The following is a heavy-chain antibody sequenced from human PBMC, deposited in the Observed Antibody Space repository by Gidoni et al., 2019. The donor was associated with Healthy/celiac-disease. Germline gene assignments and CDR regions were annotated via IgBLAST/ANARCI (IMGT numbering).Heavy chain of an antibody. CDR1: GGSISSYY. V-gene: IGHV4-59*01. D-gene: IGHD3-10*01. Sequence: QVQLQESGPGLVKPSETLSLTCTVSGGSISSYYWSWIRQPPGKGLEWIGYIYYSGSTNYNPSLKSRVTISVDTSKNQFSLKLSSVTAADTAVYYCARGGVRGVIVEPAFDPWGQGTLVTVSS. CDR2: IYYSGST. CDR3: ARGGVRGVIVEPAFDP. J-gene: IGHJ5*02.